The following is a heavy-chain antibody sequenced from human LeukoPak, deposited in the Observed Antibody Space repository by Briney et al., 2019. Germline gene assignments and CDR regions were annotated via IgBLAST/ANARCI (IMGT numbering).Heavy chain of an antibody. CDR2: IFYSGST. Sequence: SETPSLTCTVSGVSVSSYYWTWIRQPPGKGLEWIGYIFYSGSTNYNPSLKSRVTISVDTSKNQFSLKLSSVTAADTAVYYCARVICSGGSCRFDYWGQGTLVTVSS. CDR3: ARVICSGGSCRFDY. D-gene: IGHD2-15*01. CDR1: GVSVSSYY. V-gene: IGHV4-59*02. J-gene: IGHJ4*02.